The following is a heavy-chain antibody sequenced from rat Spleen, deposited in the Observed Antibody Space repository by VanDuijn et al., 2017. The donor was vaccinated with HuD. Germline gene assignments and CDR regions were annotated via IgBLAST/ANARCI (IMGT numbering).Heavy chain of an antibody. CDR3: ARHPYYYDGSPSWFAY. D-gene: IGHD1-12*02. J-gene: IGHJ3*01. Sequence: EVKLVESGGGLVQPGRSLKLSCAASGFNFNDHWMGWVRQAPKKGLEWVATIIYDGSRTYYRDSVKGRFTISRDNAKSTLYLQMNSLRSEDTATYYCARHPYYYDGSPSWFAYWGQGTLVTVSS. CDR2: IIYDGSRT. V-gene: IGHV5-22*01. CDR1: GFNFNDHW.